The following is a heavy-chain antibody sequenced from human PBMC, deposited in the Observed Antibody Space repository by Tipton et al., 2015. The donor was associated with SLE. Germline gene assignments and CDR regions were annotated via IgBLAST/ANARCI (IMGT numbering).Heavy chain of an antibody. V-gene: IGHV4-34*01. CDR2: INHSGST. CDR1: GGSFSGYY. J-gene: IGHJ4*02. CDR3: ARKGNCSGGSCFDY. D-gene: IGHD2-15*01. Sequence: TLSLTCSVYGGSFSGYYWSWIRQPPGKGLEWIGEINHSGSTNYNPSLKSRVTISVDTSKNQFSLKLSSVTAAVTAVYYCARKGNCSGGSCFDYWGQGTLVTVSS.